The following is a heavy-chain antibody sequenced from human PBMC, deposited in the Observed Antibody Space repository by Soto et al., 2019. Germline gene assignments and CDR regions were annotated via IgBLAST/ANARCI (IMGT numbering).Heavy chain of an antibody. J-gene: IGHJ4*02. D-gene: IGHD5-18*01. Sequence: SETLSLTCTVSGGSISSYYWSWIRQPPGKGLEWIGYIYYSGSTNYNPSLKSRVTISVDTSKNQFSLKLSSVTAADTAVYYCAGAKRGYSYGYFDYWGQGTLVTVS. V-gene: IGHV4-59*08. CDR3: AGAKRGYSYGYFDY. CDR2: IYYSGST. CDR1: GGSISSYY.